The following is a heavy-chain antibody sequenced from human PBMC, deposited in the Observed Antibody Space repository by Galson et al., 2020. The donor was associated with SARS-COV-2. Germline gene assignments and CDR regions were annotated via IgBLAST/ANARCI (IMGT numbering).Heavy chain of an antibody. CDR2: IYHSGST. CDR1: GGSISSSNW. Sequence: SETLSLTCAVSGGSISSSNWWSWVRQPPGKGLEWIGVIYHSGSTNYNPSLKSRVTISVDKTKNQFSLKLSSVTAADTAVYYCGTLARSSGFGSSSSGTGDYYYYYGMGVWGQGTTVTVSS. J-gene: IGHJ6*02. D-gene: IGHD6-13*01. CDR3: GTLARSSGFGSSSSGTGDYYYYYGMGV. V-gene: IGHV4-4*02.